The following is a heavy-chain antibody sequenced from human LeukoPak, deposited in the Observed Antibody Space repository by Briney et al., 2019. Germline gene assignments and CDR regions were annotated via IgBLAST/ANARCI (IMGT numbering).Heavy chain of an antibody. CDR1: GFTFSSYS. Sequence: GGSLRLSCAASGFTFSSYSMNWVRQAPGKGLEWVSSISSSSSYIYYADSVKGRFTISRDNAKNSLYLQMNSLRAEDTAVYYCARVAKIQLWLDYWGQGTLVTVTS. CDR3: ARVAKIQLWLDY. V-gene: IGHV3-21*01. J-gene: IGHJ4*02. D-gene: IGHD5-18*01. CDR2: ISSSSSYI.